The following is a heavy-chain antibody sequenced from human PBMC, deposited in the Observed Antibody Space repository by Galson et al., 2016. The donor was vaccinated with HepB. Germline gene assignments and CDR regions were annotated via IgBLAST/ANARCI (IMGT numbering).Heavy chain of an antibody. CDR2: ISSSSTYT. J-gene: IGHJ3*01. V-gene: IGHV3-11*05. CDR1: GFTFSDYY. Sequence: SLRLSCAASGFTFSDYYMTWIRQAPGKGLEWVSYISSSSTYTKSADSVKGRFTISRDNAKTSLYLQVNGLRAEDTAIYYCARVSRYCPDGCCFADFWGQGTMVTVSS. CDR3: ARVSRYCPDGCCFADF. D-gene: IGHD2-15*01.